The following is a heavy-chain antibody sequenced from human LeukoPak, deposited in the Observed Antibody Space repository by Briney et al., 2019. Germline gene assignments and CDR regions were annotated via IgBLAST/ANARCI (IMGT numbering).Heavy chain of an antibody. CDR3: ARLHPRELLVDY. CDR1: GGSISSSSYY. CDR2: IYYSGST. V-gene: IGHV4-39*01. D-gene: IGHD1-26*01. Sequence: SETLSLTCTVSGGSISSSSYYWGWIRQPPGKGLEWIVSIYYSGSTYYNPSLKSRVTISVDTSKNQFSLKLSSVTAADTAVYYCARLHPRELLVDYWGQGTLVTVSS. J-gene: IGHJ4*02.